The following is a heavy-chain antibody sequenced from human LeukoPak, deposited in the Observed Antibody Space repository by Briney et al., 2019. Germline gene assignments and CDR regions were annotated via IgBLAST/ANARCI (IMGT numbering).Heavy chain of an antibody. CDR2: ISGSGVGT. Sequence: PGGSLRLSCAASGFTFSSYAMSWVRQAPGKGLEWVSDISGSGVGTYYADSVKGRFTISRDNSKNTLYLQMNSLRAEDTAVYYCARDTAIDYWGQGTLVTVSS. CDR3: ARDTAIDY. CDR1: GFTFSSYA. V-gene: IGHV3-23*01. J-gene: IGHJ4*02.